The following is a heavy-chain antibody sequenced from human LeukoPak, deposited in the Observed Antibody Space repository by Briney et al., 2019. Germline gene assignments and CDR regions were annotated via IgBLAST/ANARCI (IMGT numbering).Heavy chain of an antibody. Sequence: GGSLRLSCAASGFTFSSYWMSWVRQAPDKGLEWVANINQGGSEKYYVDSVRGRFTISRDNAKNSLYLQMNSLRADDTAVYYCARDVTALDSWGQGTLVTVSS. D-gene: IGHD2-2*01. J-gene: IGHJ4*02. CDR3: ARDVTALDS. V-gene: IGHV3-7*01. CDR1: GFTFSSYW. CDR2: INQGGSEK.